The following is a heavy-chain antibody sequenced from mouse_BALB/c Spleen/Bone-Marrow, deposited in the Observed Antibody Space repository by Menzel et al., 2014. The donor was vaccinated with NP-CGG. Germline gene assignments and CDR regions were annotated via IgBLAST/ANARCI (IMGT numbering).Heavy chain of an antibody. D-gene: IGHD1-1*01. CDR1: GFSLTSYG. V-gene: IGHV2-6-1*01. CDR2: IWSDGST. CDR3: ARCYYGYAMDY. J-gene: IGHJ4*01. Sequence: QVQLKQSGPGLVAPSQSLSITCTISGFSLTSYGVHWVRQPPGKGLEWLVVIWSDGSTTYNSALKSRLSISKDNSKNQVFLKMNSLQTDDTAMYYCARCYYGYAMDYWGQGTSVTVSS.